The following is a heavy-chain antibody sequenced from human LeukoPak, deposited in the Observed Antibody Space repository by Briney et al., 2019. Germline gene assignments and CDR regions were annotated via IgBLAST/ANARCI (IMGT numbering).Heavy chain of an antibody. CDR1: GLSFSSYT. V-gene: IGHV3-48*01. CDR3: ASGYCSTANCFY. D-gene: IGHD2-2*01. J-gene: IGHJ4*02. Sequence: GGSLRLSCAASGLSFSSYTMMWVRQAPGKGLELISYISSKSRTVYYADSVKGRFTISRDNAKNSLFLQMNSLRVEDTAVYYCASGYCSTANCFYWGQGTLVTVSP. CDR2: ISSKSRTV.